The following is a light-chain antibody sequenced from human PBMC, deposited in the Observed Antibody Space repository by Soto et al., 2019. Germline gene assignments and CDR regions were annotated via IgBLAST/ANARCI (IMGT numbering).Light chain of an antibody. CDR1: QSVLYSSNNKNY. CDR2: WAS. Sequence: DIVMTQSPDSLAVSLGERATINCKSSQSVLYSSNNKNYLAWYQQKPGQPPKLLIYWASTRESGVPDRFSGSGSGTNFTLTFSSLQVENVEVYYCQQYYSPPPTFGQGPRWKSN. J-gene: IGKJ1*01. CDR3: QQYYSPPPT. V-gene: IGKV4-1*01.